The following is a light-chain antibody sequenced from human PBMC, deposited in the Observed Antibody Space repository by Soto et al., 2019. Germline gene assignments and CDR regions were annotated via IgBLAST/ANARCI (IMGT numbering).Light chain of an antibody. CDR1: QGISNY. J-gene: IGKJ1*01. CDR3: QKYSSARWT. V-gene: IGKV1-27*01. Sequence: DIQMTQSPSSLSASVGNRVTITCRASQGISNYLAWYQQKPGKVPKLLIYAASTLQSGVPSRFSGSGSGTDFTLIITSLHPEDVATYYCQKYSSARWTFGQGTKVEI. CDR2: AAS.